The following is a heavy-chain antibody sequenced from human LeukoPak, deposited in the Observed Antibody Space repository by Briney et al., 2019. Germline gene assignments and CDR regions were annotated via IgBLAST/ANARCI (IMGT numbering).Heavy chain of an antibody. D-gene: IGHD3-10*01. V-gene: IGHV3-20*04. J-gene: IGHJ4*02. CDR1: GFTFNDYD. CDR2: INWNGGST. CDR3: ARRDYYGSGSPDY. Sequence: PGGSLRLSCAASGFTFNDYDMSWVRQARGKGLEWVSGINWNGGSTAYADSVKGRFTISRDNAKNSLYLQMNSLRAEDTALYYCARRDYYGSGSPDYWGQVTLVTVSS.